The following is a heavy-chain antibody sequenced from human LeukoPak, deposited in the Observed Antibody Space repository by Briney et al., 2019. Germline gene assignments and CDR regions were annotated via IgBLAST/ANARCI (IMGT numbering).Heavy chain of an antibody. V-gene: IGHV4-34*01. J-gene: IGHJ6*03. D-gene: IGHD3-10*01. CDR1: GGSFSGYY. CDR2: INHRGST. Sequence: PSETLSLTCAVYGGSFSGYYWSWIRQPPGKGLEWIGEINHRGSTNYNPSLKSRVTISVDTSKNQFSLKLSSVTAADTAVYYCARQTITVRGSFYYMDVWGKGTTVTISS. CDR3: ARQTITVRGSFYYMDV.